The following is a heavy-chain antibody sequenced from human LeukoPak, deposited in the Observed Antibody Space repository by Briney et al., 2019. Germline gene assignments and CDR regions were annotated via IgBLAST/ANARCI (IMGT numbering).Heavy chain of an antibody. V-gene: IGHV3-33*06. D-gene: IGHD3-22*01. CDR2: IWYDGSNK. CDR1: GFTFSSYG. Sequence: GGSLRLSCAASGFTFSSYGMHWVRQAPGKGLESVAVIWYDGSNKYYADSVKGRFTISRDNSKNTLYLQMNSLRAEDTAVYYCAKWQDYYDSSGYYEYYFDYWGQGTLVTVSS. J-gene: IGHJ4*02. CDR3: AKWQDYYDSSGYYEYYFDY.